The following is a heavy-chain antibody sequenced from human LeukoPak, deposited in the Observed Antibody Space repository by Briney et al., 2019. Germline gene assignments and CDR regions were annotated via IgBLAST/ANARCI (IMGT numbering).Heavy chain of an antibody. CDR3: AKSGLWFGEFSLDY. D-gene: IGHD3-10*01. J-gene: IGHJ4*02. CDR1: GFTFSSYG. Sequence: GRSLRLSCAASGFTFSSYGMHWVRQAPGKGLEWVAVISYDGSNKYYADSVKGRFTISRDNSKNTLYLQMNSLRAEDAAVYYCAKSGLWFGEFSLDYWGQGTLVTVSS. V-gene: IGHV3-30*18. CDR2: ISYDGSNK.